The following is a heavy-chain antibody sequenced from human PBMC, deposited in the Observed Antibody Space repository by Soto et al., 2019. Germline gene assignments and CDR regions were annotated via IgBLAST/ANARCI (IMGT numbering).Heavy chain of an antibody. CDR3: ARNRIQYYYYYYGMDV. CDR2: ISSSGSTI. D-gene: IGHD5-18*01. CDR1: GFTFSSYE. V-gene: IGHV3-48*03. Sequence: PGGSLRLSCAASGFTFSSYEMNWVRQAPGKGLEWVSYISSSGSTIYYADSVKGRFTISRDNVKNSLYLQMNSLRAEDTAVYYCARNRIQYYYYYYGMDVWGQGTTVTSP. J-gene: IGHJ6*02.